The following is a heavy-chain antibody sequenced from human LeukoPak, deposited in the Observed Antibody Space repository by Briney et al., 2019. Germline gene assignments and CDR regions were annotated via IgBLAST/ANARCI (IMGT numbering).Heavy chain of an antibody. D-gene: IGHD6-25*01. CDR2: IYPRDSDT. CDR3: ARLQAAPYYINF. J-gene: IGHJ4*02. V-gene: IGHV5-51*01. CDR1: GYQFTNYW. Sequence: PGESLKISCKGSGYQFTNYWIAWVRQMPGQGLEWLGIIYPRDSDTRYSPSFQGQVSISVDTSIDTAYLQWSSVKASDTAMYYCARLQAAPYYINFWGQGTLVTVSS.